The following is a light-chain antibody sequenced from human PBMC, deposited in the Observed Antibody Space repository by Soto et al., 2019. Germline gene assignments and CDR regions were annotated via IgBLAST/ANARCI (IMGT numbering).Light chain of an antibody. V-gene: IGKV3-11*01. Sequence: EIVLTHSPATLSLSPGERATLSCRASQSVTSYLAWYQQKPGQAPRLLIYDASTRATGIPARFDGSGSGTDFTLTISSLEPEDFEVYYCQHRSNGPLTFGGGTKVDIK. CDR2: DAS. J-gene: IGKJ4*01. CDR3: QHRSNGPLT. CDR1: QSVTSY.